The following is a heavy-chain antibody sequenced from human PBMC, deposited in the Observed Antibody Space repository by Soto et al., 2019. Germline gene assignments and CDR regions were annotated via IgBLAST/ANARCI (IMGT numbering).Heavy chain of an antibody. D-gene: IGHD2-8*02. CDR2: ISSSNGNT. V-gene: IGHV1-18*04. Sequence: GSSVKVSCKASGYTFTAYGITWVRQAPGQGLEWMGWISSSNGNTNYAESLQGRARLTTDTATSTAYMELRGLTSDATAVYYCARDWGGRAAAGGFSRYNGLDVWG. J-gene: IGHJ6*02. CDR1: GYTFTAYG. CDR3: ARDWGGRAAAGGFSRYNGLDV.